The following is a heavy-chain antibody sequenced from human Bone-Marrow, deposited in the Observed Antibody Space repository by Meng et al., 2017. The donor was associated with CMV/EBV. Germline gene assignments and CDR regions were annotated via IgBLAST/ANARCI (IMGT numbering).Heavy chain of an antibody. J-gene: IGHJ5*02. Sequence: GYINVYYWSWIRQPAGKGLEWIGRIYTSGSTNYNPSLKSRVTMSVDTSKNQFSLKLSSVTAADTAVYYCARGSSHSSAWSSTNWFDPWGQGTLVTVSS. V-gene: IGHV4-4*07. D-gene: IGHD6-19*01. CDR3: ARGSSHSSAWSSTNWFDP. CDR2: IYTSGST. CDR1: GYINVYY.